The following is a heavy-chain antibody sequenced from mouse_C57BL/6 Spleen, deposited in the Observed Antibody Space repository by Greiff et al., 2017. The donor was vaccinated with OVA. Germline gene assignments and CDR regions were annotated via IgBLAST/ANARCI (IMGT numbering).Heavy chain of an antibody. V-gene: IGHV1-50*01. CDR2: IYPSDSYT. Sequence: QVQLQQPGAELVKPGASVKLSCKASGYTFTSYWMKWVNQRPGQGLEWIGEIYPSDSYTNYNQKFKGKATLTVDTSSSTAYMQLSSLTSEDSAVYYCGRQRGSAMDYWGQGTSVTVSS. CDR1: GYTFTSYW. CDR3: GRQRGSAMDY. J-gene: IGHJ4*01.